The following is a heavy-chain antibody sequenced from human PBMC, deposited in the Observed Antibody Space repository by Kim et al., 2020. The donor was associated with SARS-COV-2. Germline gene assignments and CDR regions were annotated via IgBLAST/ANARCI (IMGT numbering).Heavy chain of an antibody. V-gene: IGHV3-11*04. D-gene: IGHD3-16*01. Sequence: VKGRFTISRDNAKNSLYLQMNSLRAEDTAVYYCARDVFQYYDYAFYGMDVWGQGTTVTVSS. CDR3: ARDVFQYYDYAFYGMDV. J-gene: IGHJ6*02.